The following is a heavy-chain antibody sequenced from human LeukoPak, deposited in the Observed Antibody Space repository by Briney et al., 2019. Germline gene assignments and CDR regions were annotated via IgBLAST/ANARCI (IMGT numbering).Heavy chain of an antibody. CDR3: AKWPEGATPKFHY. J-gene: IGHJ4*02. D-gene: IGHD1-26*01. CDR2: ISGSGGVT. V-gene: IGHV3-23*01. Sequence: PGGSLRLSCSASGFTFSTYAMSWVRQAPGKGLEWVSTISGSGGVTYYPDSVRGRFTISRDNSKKTLHLQMDRMRAEDTAIYYCAKWPEGATPKFHYWGQGTLVTVSS. CDR1: GFTFSTYA.